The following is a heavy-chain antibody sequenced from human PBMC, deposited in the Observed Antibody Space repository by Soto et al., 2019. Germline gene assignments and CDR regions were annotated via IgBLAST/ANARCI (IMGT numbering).Heavy chain of an antibody. V-gene: IGHV3-13*01. D-gene: IGHD3-22*01. Sequence: GSLRLSCAASGFTFSSYDMHWVRQATGKGLEWVSAIGTAGDTYYPGSVKGRFTISRENAKNSLYLQMNSLRAEDTAVYYCARAPSYYYDSSGYYYLDYWGQGTLVTVSS. J-gene: IGHJ4*02. CDR1: GFTFSSYD. CDR3: ARAPSYYYDSSGYYYLDY. CDR2: IGTAGDT.